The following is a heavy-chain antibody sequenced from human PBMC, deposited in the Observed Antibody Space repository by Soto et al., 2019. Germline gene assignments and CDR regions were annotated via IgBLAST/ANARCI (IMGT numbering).Heavy chain of an antibody. Sequence: QVQLVQSGAEVKKPGSSVKVSCKASGGTFGSYAISWVRQAPGQGLEWMGGIIPIFGTANYAQKFQGRVTITADESTSTAYMELSSLRSEDTAVYYCARGGSTIFGVVISPPYGMDVWGQGTTVTVSS. CDR2: IIPIFGTA. CDR1: GGTFGSYA. D-gene: IGHD3-3*01. J-gene: IGHJ6*02. CDR3: ARGGSTIFGVVISPPYGMDV. V-gene: IGHV1-69*01.